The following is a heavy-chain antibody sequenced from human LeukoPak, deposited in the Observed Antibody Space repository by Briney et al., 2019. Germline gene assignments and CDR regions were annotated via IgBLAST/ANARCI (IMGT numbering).Heavy chain of an antibody. J-gene: IGHJ4*02. Sequence: PGGSLRLSCAASGFTFSDYWMSWVRQAPGKGPEWVANIKVDGTEKNYVYSVKGRFTISGDNAKNSLYLQMNSLSAEDTAVYYCTRDNNRHFDYWGQGTLVTVSS. CDR1: GFTFSDYW. D-gene: IGHD1-14*01. CDR2: IKVDGTEK. V-gene: IGHV3-7*01. CDR3: TRDNNRHFDY.